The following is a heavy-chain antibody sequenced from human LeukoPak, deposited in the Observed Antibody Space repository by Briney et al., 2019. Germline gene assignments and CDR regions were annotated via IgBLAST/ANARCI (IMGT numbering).Heavy chain of an antibody. CDR2: INPNNGGT. V-gene: IGHV1-2*02. CDR1: GYTFTGYY. D-gene: IGHD2-15*01. CDR3: ARAEDIVVVVAATPHFDY. Sequence: ASVKVSCKASGYTFTGYYMHWVRQAPGQGLEWMGWINPNNGGTNYAQKFQGRVTMTRDTSISTAYMELSRLRSDDTAVYYCARAEDIVVVVAATPHFDYWGQGTLVTVSS. J-gene: IGHJ4*02.